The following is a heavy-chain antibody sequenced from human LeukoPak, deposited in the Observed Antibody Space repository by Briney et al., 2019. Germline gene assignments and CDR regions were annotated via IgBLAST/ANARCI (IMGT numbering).Heavy chain of an antibody. D-gene: IGHD3-22*01. CDR2: ISGSSGII. Sequence: GGSLRLSCAASGFTFNTYTMNWVRQAPGKGLEWVSYISGSSGIIDYADSVRGRFTISRDNAKNSLYLQMNSLRAEDTAVYYCARGSTYYEGSGQVPFDYWGQGTLVTVSS. V-gene: IGHV3-48*01. J-gene: IGHJ4*02. CDR1: GFTFNTYT. CDR3: ARGSTYYEGSGQVPFDY.